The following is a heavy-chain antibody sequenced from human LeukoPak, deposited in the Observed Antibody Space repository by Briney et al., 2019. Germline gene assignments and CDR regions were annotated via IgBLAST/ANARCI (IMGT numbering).Heavy chain of an antibody. CDR3: ARDIPGSSGYFNDAFDI. Sequence: SVKVSCKASGGTIINYAINWVRQAPGQGLEWMGRIIPIFHRTNYAQKFQGRLTITTDESTRTAYMELSSLRSEDTAEYYCARDIPGSSGYFNDAFDIWGQGTMVTVSS. V-gene: IGHV1-69*05. D-gene: IGHD3-22*01. CDR2: IIPIFHRT. CDR1: GGTIINYA. J-gene: IGHJ3*02.